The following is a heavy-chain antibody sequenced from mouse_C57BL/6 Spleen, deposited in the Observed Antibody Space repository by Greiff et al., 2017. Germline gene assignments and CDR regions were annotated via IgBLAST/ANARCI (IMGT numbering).Heavy chain of an antibody. V-gene: IGHV1-19*01. D-gene: IGHD2-4*01. CDR1: GYTFTDYY. Sequence: EVQLQQSGPVLVKPGASVKMSCKASGYTFTDYYMNWVKQSHGKSLEWFGVINPYNGGTSYNQKFKGKATLTVDKSSSTAYMELNSLTSEDSAVYYCAREDYDGRRGFAYWGQGTLVTVSA. CDR3: AREDYDGRRGFAY. CDR2: INPYNGGT. J-gene: IGHJ3*01.